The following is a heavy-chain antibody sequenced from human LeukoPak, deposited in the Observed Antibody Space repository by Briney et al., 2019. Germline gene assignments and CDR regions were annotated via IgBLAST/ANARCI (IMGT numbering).Heavy chain of an antibody. J-gene: IGHJ4*02. CDR1: GFTFSAYW. V-gene: IGHV3-74*01. CDR2: ISSDGTTT. D-gene: IGHD3-10*01. CDR3: VRDRGGLPVVY. Sequence: GGSLRLSCAASGFTFSAYWMHWVRQIPGKGLVWVSHISSDGTTTTYADPVKGRFTISRDNARNTLFLQMKSLRAEDTAVYFCVRDRGGLPVVYWGQGSLVTVSS.